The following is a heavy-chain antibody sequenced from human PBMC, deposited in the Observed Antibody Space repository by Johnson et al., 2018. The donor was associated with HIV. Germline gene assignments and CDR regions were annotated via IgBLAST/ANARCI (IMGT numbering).Heavy chain of an antibody. CDR2: IGPAADT. CDR3: QARFGLRYFDWSRDAFDI. Sequence: MLLVESGGGLVKPGGSLRLSCAASGFTFSSYDIHWVRQATGKGLESVSPIGPAADTYYPGSVTGRFTVSRENAKTTLYRQMNKLRADDTAIYYCQARFGLRYFDWSRDAFDIWGQGTMVTVSS. D-gene: IGHD3-9*01. J-gene: IGHJ3*02. CDR1: GFTFSSYD. V-gene: IGHV3-13*01.